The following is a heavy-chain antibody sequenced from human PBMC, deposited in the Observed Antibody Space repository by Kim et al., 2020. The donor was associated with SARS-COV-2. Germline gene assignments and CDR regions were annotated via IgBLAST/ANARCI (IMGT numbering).Heavy chain of an antibody. J-gene: IGHJ3*02. V-gene: IGHV6-1*01. D-gene: IGHD3-9*01. Sequence: AVSVKSRITINPETSKNQFYLQLNSVTPEDTAVYYCASYDMLTGPLDAFDIWGQGTMVTVSS. CDR3: ASYDMLTGPLDAFDI.